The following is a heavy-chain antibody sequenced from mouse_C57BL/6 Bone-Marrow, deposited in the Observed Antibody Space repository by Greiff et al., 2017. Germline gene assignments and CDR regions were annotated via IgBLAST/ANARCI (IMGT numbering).Heavy chain of an antibody. V-gene: IGHV3-6*01. CDR2: ISYDGSN. CDR1: GYSITSGYY. J-gene: IGHJ3*01. Sequence: EVQLVESGPGLVKPSQSLSLTCSVTGYSITSGYYWNWLRQFPGNKLEWMGYISYDGSNNYNPSLKNRISITRDTSKNQFFLKLNSVTTEDTATYYCAREGAYWGQGTLVTVSA. CDR3: AREGAY.